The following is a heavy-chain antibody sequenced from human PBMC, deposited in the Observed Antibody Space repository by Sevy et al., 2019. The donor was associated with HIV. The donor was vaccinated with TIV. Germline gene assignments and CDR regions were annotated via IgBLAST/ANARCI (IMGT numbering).Heavy chain of an antibody. D-gene: IGHD4-17*01. CDR1: GFTFSTYG. J-gene: IGHJ4*02. V-gene: IGHV3-33*01. CDR2: IWFDGSNT. Sequence: GGSLRLSCAASGFTFSTYGMXWXXQAPGKGLEWVAVIWFDGSNTYYADSVKGRFTISRDIAKNTLHLQMNSLRAEDTAVYYCARDLEFYDYGDYGPAFMPDYWGQGTLVTVSS. CDR3: ARDLEFYDYGDYGPAFMPDY.